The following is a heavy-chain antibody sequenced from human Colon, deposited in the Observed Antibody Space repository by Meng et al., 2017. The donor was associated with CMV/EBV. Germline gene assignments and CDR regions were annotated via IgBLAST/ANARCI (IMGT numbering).Heavy chain of an antibody. CDR2: IYHSGST. CDR3: AREVVIGAPTNYYYGMDV. Sequence: SETLSLTCAVSGGSISSSNWWSWVRQPPGKGLEWIGEIYHSGSTNYNPFLKSRVTISVDKSKNQFSLKLSSVTAADTAVYYCAREVVIGAPTNYYYGMDVWGQGTTVTVSS. V-gene: IGHV4-4*02. J-gene: IGHJ6*02. CDR1: GGSISSSNW. D-gene: IGHD3-22*01.